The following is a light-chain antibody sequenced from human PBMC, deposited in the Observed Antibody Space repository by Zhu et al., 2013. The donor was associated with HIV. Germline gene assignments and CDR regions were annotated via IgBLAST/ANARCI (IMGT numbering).Light chain of an antibody. Sequence: DIQMTQSPSSLSASVGDRVTITCRASQTISSYLNWYQQKPGKAPKVLIYSTSTLQSGVPSRFSGSGSGTVFTLTISSLQPEDFATYSCQQYYSPPSTFGPGTTVDVK. CDR3: QQYYSPPST. CDR1: QTISSY. CDR2: STS. J-gene: IGKJ3*01. V-gene: IGKV1-39*01.